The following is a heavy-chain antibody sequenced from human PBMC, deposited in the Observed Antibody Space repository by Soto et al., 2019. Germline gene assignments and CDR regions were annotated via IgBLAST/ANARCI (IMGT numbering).Heavy chain of an antibody. J-gene: IGHJ4*02. CDR3: ARGDDYVWGTYRYFDY. Sequence: SETLSLTCTVSRGSISNIDYYWGWIRQPPGKGLEWIGSIYYSGSSYYSPSLKSRVTISVDTSKNQFSLKLTSVTAADTTVYYCARGDDYVWGTYRYFDYWGQGTLVTVSS. V-gene: IGHV4-39*01. CDR1: RGSISNIDYY. D-gene: IGHD3-16*02. CDR2: IYYSGSS.